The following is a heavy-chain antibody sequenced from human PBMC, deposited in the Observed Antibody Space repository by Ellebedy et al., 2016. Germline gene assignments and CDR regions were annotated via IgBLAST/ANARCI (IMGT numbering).Heavy chain of an antibody. D-gene: IGHD5-18*01. CDR3: ARGYSYGYCFDY. Sequence: SETLSLTCNVPGGSISSSRYYWGWIRQLPGQGLAWIGTFYYNGSTYYYPSLKSRVTISADTSKSQFSLKLSSVTAADTAMYYCARGYSYGYCFDYWGQGTLVTVSS. CDR2: FYYNGST. V-gene: IGHV4-39*01. J-gene: IGHJ4*02. CDR1: GGSISSSRYY.